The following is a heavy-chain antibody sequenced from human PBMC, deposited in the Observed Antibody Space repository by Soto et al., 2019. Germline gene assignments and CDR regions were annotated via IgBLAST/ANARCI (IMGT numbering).Heavy chain of an antibody. J-gene: IGHJ5*02. D-gene: IGHD3-3*01. Sequence: DSGGGVVQPGRSLRLSCAASGFTFSSYAMHWVRQAPGKGLEWVAVISYDGSNKYYADSVKGRFTISRDNSKNTLYLQMNSLRAEDTAVYYCARDHYDFWSGYWNWFDPWGQGTLVTVSS. CDR1: GFTFSSYA. CDR3: ARDHYDFWSGYWNWFDP. V-gene: IGHV3-30-3*01. CDR2: ISYDGSNK.